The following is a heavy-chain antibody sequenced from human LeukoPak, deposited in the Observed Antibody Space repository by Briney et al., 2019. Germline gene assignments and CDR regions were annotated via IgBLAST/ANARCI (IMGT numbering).Heavy chain of an antibody. CDR2: IYSSGST. CDR1: RGFIRTYY. V-gene: IGHV4-4*07. Sequence: SETLSLTCSVSRGFIRTYYWSWIRQPAGKGLEWIGRIYSSGSTSYNPSLESRVAMSVDTSKNQFSLRLSSVTAADTAVYYCARDGGLAGTTFMGVLDQWGQGNLVTVSS. CDR3: ARDGGLAGTTFMGVLDQ. J-gene: IGHJ4*02. D-gene: IGHD1-26*01.